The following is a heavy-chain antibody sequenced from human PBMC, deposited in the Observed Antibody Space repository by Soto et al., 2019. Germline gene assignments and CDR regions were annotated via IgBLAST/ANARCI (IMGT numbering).Heavy chain of an antibody. J-gene: IGHJ5*02. CDR2: ISGSGGST. D-gene: IGHD2-15*01. Sequence: EVQLLESGGGLVQPGGSLRLSCAASGFTFSSYAMSWVRQAPGKGLEWVSAISGSGGSTYYADSVKGRFTISRDNSKNTLYLQMNSLRAADTAVYYCAKYPPLVVVAATKGVNWFDPWGQGTLVTVSS. CDR1: GFTFSSYA. CDR3: AKYPPLVVVAATKGVNWFDP. V-gene: IGHV3-23*01.